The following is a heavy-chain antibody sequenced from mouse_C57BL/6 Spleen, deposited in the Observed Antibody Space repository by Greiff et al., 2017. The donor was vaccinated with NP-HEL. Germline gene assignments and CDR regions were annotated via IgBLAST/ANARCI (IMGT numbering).Heavy chain of an antibody. D-gene: IGHD3-3*01. CDR3: AREGLGPPYAMDY. CDR1: GYTFTDYY. J-gene: IGHJ4*01. CDR2: INPYNGGT. Sequence: EVQLQQSGPVLVKPGASVKMSCKASGYTFTDYYMNWVKQSHGKSLEWIGVINPYNGGTSYNQKFKGKATLTVDKSSSTAYMELNSLTSEDSAVYYCAREGLGPPYAMDYWGQGTSVTVSS. V-gene: IGHV1-19*01.